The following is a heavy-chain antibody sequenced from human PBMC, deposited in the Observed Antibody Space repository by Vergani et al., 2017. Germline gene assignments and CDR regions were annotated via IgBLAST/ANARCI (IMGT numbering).Heavy chain of an antibody. Sequence: QVHLVQSGAEVKKPGASMKISCKASGYIFIDHYIDWVRQAPGRGLEWLGRINPKSGVTNYAQKLQGRVTMTTDTSTSTAYMELRSLRSDDTAVYYCARDGVATVEGYWGQGTLVTVSS. CDR3: ARDGVATVEGY. CDR1: GYIFIDHY. CDR2: INPKSGVT. J-gene: IGHJ4*02. D-gene: IGHD5-12*01. V-gene: IGHV1-2*06.